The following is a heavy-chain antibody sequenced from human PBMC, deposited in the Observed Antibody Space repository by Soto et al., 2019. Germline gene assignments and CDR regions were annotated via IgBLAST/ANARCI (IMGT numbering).Heavy chain of an antibody. CDR2: IFYSGTT. V-gene: IGHV4-31*03. CDR3: ARGVLY. CDR1: GGSISSGGYF. Sequence: QVQLQESGPGLVKPAQTLSLTCTVSGGSISSGGYFWSWLRQPTGDGLEWSWNIFYSGTTNYNPSLKRRVTISVDTSKNQFSLKLSSVTDADTAVYFCARGVLYWGQGTLVTVSS. D-gene: IGHD1-1*01. J-gene: IGHJ4*02.